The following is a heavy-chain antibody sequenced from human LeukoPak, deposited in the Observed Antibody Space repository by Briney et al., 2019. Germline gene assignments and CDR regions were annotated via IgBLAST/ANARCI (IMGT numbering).Heavy chain of an antibody. CDR3: AREGCSGGSCIYYYYYGMDV. CDR1: GFTFSSYW. CDR2: IKQDGSEK. D-gene: IGHD2-15*01. Sequence: GGSLRLSCAASGFTFSSYWMSWVRQAPGKGLEWVANIKQDGSEKYYVDSVKGRFTISRDNAKNSLYLQMNSLRAEDTAVYYCAREGCSGGSCIYYYYYGMDVWGQGTTVTVSS. J-gene: IGHJ6*02. V-gene: IGHV3-7*01.